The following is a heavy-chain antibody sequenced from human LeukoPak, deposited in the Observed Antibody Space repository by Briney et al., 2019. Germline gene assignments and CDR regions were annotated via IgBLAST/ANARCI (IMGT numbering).Heavy chain of an antibody. J-gene: IGHJ4*02. CDR2: ISNSGTT. Sequence: GGSLRLSCAVSGLTFSTYWMSWVRQAPGQGLEWVSVISNSGTTYYADSVKGRFTISRDTSRNTVYLQMNSLRVEGTAVYYCARDFPLYNWGQGTLVTVSS. V-gene: IGHV3-53*01. CDR1: GLTFSTYW. CDR3: ARDFPLYN. D-gene: IGHD1-14*01.